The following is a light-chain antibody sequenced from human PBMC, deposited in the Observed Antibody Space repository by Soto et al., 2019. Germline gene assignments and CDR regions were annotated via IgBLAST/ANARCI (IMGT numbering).Light chain of an antibody. V-gene: IGKV3-20*01. CDR2: SAS. Sequence: EILLTQSPGTLYLSPGERGTLSCRASQNLGTLYLAWFQQKSGQAPRLLIYSASRRATGIPDRFTGSGSGTDFTLTINRVEPEDFAVYFCQQYAGSPRTFGQGTKVDIK. CDR3: QQYAGSPRT. CDR1: QNLGTLY. J-gene: IGKJ1*01.